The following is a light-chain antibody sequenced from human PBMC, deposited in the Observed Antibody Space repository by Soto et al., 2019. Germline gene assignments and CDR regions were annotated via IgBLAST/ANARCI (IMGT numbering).Light chain of an antibody. J-gene: IGLJ1*01. CDR1: SSDVGGYNY. CDR2: DVS. Sequence: HSVRPNPASRYRLPRQAIPISRTRNSSDVGGYNYVSWYQQHPGKAPKLMIYDVSNRPSGVSNRFSGSKSGNTASLTISGLQAEDEADYYCGSYTSSSTQVFGTGTKVTVL. CDR3: GSYTSSSTQV. V-gene: IGLV2-14*01.